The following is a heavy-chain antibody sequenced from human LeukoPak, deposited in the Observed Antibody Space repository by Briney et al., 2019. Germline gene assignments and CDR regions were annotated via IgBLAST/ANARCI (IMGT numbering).Heavy chain of an antibody. CDR2: ISGSGGST. D-gene: IGHD6-6*01. J-gene: IGHJ4*02. V-gene: IGHV3-23*01. CDR3: AKNEIAARPATIAY. Sequence: PGGSLRLSCAASGFTFSSYAMSWVRQAPGKGLEWVSAISGSGGSTYYADSVKGRFTISRDNSKNTLYLQMNSLRAEDTAVHYCAKNEIAARPATIAYWGQGTLVTVSS. CDR1: GFTFSSYA.